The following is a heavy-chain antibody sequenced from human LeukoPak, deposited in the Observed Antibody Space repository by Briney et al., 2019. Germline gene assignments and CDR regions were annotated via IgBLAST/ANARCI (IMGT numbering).Heavy chain of an antibody. Sequence: SETLSLTCAVSGGSISSGGYSWSWIRQPPGKGLEWIGYIYHSGSTYYNPSLKSRVTISVDTSKNQFSLKLSSVTAADTAVYYCARYSSGWIDYWGQGTLVTVPS. V-gene: IGHV4-30-2*05. CDR3: ARYSSGWIDY. CDR2: IYHSGST. D-gene: IGHD6-19*01. J-gene: IGHJ4*02. CDR1: GGSISSGGYS.